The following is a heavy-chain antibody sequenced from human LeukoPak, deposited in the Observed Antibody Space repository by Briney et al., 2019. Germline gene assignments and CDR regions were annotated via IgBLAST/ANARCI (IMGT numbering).Heavy chain of an antibody. CDR2: IYYTGTT. CDR3: AKSASWYYFDY. CDR1: GGSISSSNSY. Sequence: SETLSLTCTVSGGSISSSNSYWGWIRQPPGKGLEWIGTIYYTGTTYYNPSLKSRVTMSVDAPNTQFSLKVSSVTAADTAVYYCAKSASWYYFDYWGQGTLVTVSS. V-gene: IGHV4-39*01. D-gene: IGHD6-13*01. J-gene: IGHJ4*02.